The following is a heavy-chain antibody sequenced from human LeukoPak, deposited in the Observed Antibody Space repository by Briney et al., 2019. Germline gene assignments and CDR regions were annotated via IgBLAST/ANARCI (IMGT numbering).Heavy chain of an antibody. CDR2: MYSSGTT. D-gene: IGHD1-7*01. J-gene: IGHJ4*02. CDR3: ARMAGSLTGTAGGV. V-gene: IGHV4-39*01. CDR1: GGSISSSSYY. Sequence: SETLSLTCTVSGGSISSSSYYWGWIRQPPGKGLEWIGTMYSSGTTYHNPSLKSRVTVSVDTSKNQFSLKLISVTAADTAVYFCARMAGSLTGTAGGVWGQGTLVTVSS.